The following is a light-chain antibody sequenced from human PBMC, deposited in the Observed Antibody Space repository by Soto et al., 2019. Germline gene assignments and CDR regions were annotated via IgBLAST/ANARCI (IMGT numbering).Light chain of an antibody. Sequence: DFQMTQSPSTLSASVGDRVTITCRASQSIHSWLAWYQQKPGSTPKLLIYKASTLQSGVPSRFSGSGSGTEFTLTISSLQPDDFATYYCQQYNTHPYTFGQGTKLEIK. V-gene: IGKV1-5*03. CDR3: QQYNTHPYT. CDR1: QSIHSW. J-gene: IGKJ2*01. CDR2: KAS.